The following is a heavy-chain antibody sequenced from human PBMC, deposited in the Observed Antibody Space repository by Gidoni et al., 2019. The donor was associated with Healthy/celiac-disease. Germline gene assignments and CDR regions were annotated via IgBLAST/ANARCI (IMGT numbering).Heavy chain of an antibody. D-gene: IGHD6-6*01. J-gene: IGHJ5*02. Sequence: QITLKESGPTLVKPTQTLTLTCTFSGFSLSTSGVGVGWIRQPPGKALEWLALIYWDDDKRYSPSLKSRLTITKDTSKNQVVLTMTNMDPVDTATYYCAHTTLEYSSSSINWFDPWGQGTLVTVSS. CDR1: GFSLSTSGVG. CDR3: AHTTLEYSSSSINWFDP. V-gene: IGHV2-5*02. CDR2: IYWDDDK.